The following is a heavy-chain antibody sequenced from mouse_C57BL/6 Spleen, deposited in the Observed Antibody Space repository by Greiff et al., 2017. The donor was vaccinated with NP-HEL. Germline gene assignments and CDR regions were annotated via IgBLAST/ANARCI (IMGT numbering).Heavy chain of an antibody. V-gene: IGHV1-81*01. CDR2: IYPRSGNT. Sequence: VQLQQSGAELARPGASVKLSCKASGYTFTSYGISWVKQRTGQGLEWIGEIYPRSGNTYYTEKFKGKATLTADKSSSTAYMELRSLTSEDSAVYFCANAYERYAMDYWGQGTSVTVSS. CDR1: GYTFTSYG. CDR3: ANAYERYAMDY. D-gene: IGHD1-1*01. J-gene: IGHJ4*01.